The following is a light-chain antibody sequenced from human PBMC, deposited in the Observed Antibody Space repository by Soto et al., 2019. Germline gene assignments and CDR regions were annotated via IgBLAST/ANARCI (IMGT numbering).Light chain of an antibody. CDR3: QKYNSAPLT. J-gene: IGKJ4*02. V-gene: IGKV1-27*01. Sequence: DVQVTQAPSSLSASVGDRVTITCRASQGSSNYLAWFQQKPGKVPKLLIYAASILQSGVPSRFSGSGSGTDFTLTISSLQPEDVSTYYCQKYNSAPLTVGGGPNVEI. CDR2: AAS. CDR1: QGSSNY.